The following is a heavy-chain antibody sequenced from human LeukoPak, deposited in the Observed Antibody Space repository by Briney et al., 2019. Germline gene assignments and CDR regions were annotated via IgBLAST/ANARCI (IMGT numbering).Heavy chain of an antibody. V-gene: IGHV1-18*01. Sequence: GASVKVSCKASGYTFTSYGISWVRQAPGQGLEWIGWISAYNGNTNYAQKLQGRVTMTTDTSTSTAYMELRSLRSDDTAVYYCARDLIGSIFGVSDYYYYYMDVWGKGTTVTVSS. CDR1: GYTFTSYG. D-gene: IGHD3-3*01. CDR2: ISAYNGNT. J-gene: IGHJ6*03. CDR3: ARDLIGSIFGVSDYYYYYMDV.